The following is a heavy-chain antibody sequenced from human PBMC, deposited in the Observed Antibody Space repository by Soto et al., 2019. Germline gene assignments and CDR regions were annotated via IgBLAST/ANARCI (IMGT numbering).Heavy chain of an antibody. CDR3: TASTVNNWFDP. Sequence: EVQLVESGGGLVKPGGSLRLSCAASGFTFSNAWMNWVRQAPGKGLEWVGRIKSKTDGGTTDYAAPVKGRFTISRDDSRSTLYLQLNSLKTADTAVYYCTASTVNNWFDPWGQGTLVTVSS. V-gene: IGHV3-15*07. D-gene: IGHD4-17*01. J-gene: IGHJ5*02. CDR1: GFTFSNAW. CDR2: IKSKTDGGTT.